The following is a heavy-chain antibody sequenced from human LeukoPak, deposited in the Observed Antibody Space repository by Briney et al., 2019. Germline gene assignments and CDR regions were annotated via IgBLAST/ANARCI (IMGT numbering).Heavy chain of an antibody. Sequence: ASVKVSCKASGYTFTSYYMHWVRQAPGQGLEWMGWINPNSGGTNYAQKFQGRVTMTRDTSISTAYMELSSLRSDDTAVYYCARVRGLTDYYYYMDVWGTGTTVTVSS. CDR3: ARVRGLTDYYYYMDV. J-gene: IGHJ6*03. V-gene: IGHV1-2*02. CDR1: GYTFTSYY. D-gene: IGHD4-11*01. CDR2: INPNSGGT.